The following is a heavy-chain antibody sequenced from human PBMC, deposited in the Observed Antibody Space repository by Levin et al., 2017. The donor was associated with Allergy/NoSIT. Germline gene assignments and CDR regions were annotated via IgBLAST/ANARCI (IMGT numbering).Heavy chain of an antibody. CDR1: GFTFSNYA. V-gene: IGHV3-30-3*01. D-gene: IGHD3-10*01. Sequence: SCAASGFTFSNYAMNWVRQAPGPFLSFLAFLPSSVRFPSSADSVRGRFTISRDDSKNTVYLQMNSLSSEDSAVYYCARGGENMLLWFGELWLYYFDYWGQGTLVTVSS. J-gene: IGHJ4*02. CDR2: LPSSVRFP. CDR3: ARGGENMLLWFGELWLYYFDY.